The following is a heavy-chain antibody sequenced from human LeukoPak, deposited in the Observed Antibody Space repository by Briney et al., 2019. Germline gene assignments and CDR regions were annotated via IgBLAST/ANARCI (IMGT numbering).Heavy chain of an antibody. CDR2: ISSSSSYI. CDR1: GFTLSEHA. CDR3: ASPGIAAAGTIHGGFDY. J-gene: IGHJ4*02. Sequence: TGGSLRLSCAVSGFTLSEHAMSWVRQAPGKGLEWVSSISSSSSYIYYADSVKGRFTISRDNAKNSLYLQMNSPRAEDTAVYYCASPGIAAAGTIHGGFDYWGQGTLVTVSS. V-gene: IGHV3-21*01. D-gene: IGHD6-13*01.